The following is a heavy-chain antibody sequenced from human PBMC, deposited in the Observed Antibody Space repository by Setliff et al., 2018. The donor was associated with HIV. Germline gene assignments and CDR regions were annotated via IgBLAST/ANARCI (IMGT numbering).Heavy chain of an antibody. J-gene: IGHJ4*02. CDR2: IIPILGIP. Sequence: SVKVSCKASGGTFSRYAITWVRQAPGQGPEWMGGIIPILGIPNYAQKFQGRVTITADKSTSIAYMELSSLISEDTAVYYCASNRHPVASFDYWGQGTLVTVSS. V-gene: IGHV1-69*10. CDR3: ASNRHPVASFDY. CDR1: GGTFSRYA.